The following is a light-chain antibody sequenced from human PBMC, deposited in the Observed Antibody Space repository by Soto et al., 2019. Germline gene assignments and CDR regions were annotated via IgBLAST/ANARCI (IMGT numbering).Light chain of an antibody. CDR2: GNR. Sequence: QSVLTQPSSVSGAPGQRVTVSCTGNSSNLGAGYDVHWYQQLPGAAPKLVIFGNRNRPSGVRERFSGSKSSTSASLAITGLQAEDEADYYCQAYDYSLTASVFGGGTKLTVL. J-gene: IGLJ3*02. V-gene: IGLV1-40*01. CDR1: SSNLGAGYD. CDR3: QAYDYSLTASV.